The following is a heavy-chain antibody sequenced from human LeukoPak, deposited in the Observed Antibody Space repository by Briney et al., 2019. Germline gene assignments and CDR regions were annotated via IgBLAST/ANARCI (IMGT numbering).Heavy chain of an antibody. V-gene: IGHV3-7*01. J-gene: IGHJ4*02. CDR2: IKQDGSEK. D-gene: IGHD3-10*01. CDR3: ARAAGLEYYYGSGSYIFDY. CDR1: GFTFSSYE. Sequence: GGSLRLSCAASGFTFSSYEMNWVRQAPGKGLEWVANIKQDGSEKYYVDSVKGRFTISRDNAKNSLYLQMNSLRAEDTAVYYCARAAGLEYYYGSGSYIFDYWGQGTLVTVSS.